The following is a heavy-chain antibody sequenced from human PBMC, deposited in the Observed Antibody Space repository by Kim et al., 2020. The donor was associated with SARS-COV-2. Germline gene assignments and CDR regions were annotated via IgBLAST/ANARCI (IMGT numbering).Heavy chain of an antibody. V-gene: IGHV3-48*02. J-gene: IGHJ5*02. Sequence: DSVKGRFTISRDKAKNSLYLQMNGLRDEDTAVYYCARALMVRGVRSWFDPWGQGTLVTVSS. D-gene: IGHD3-10*01. CDR3: ARALMVRGVRSWFDP.